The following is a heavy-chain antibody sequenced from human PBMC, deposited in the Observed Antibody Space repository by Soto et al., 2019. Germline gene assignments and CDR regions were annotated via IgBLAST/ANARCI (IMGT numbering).Heavy chain of an antibody. CDR2: ITSNSDHI. CDR1: GFMFSAYT. V-gene: IGHV3-21*01. CDR3: ATPYYYNH. Sequence: GGSLRLPCAASGFMFSAYTMSWVRQAPGKGLEWLSSITSNSDHIDYADSVRGRFTVSRDNARKSLYLQMDSLGAEDTGVYYCATPYYYNHWGPGTLVTVSS. J-gene: IGHJ4*02.